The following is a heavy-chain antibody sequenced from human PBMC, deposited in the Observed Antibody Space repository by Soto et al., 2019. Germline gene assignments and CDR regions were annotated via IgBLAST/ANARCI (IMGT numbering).Heavy chain of an antibody. D-gene: IGHD6-13*01. CDR3: TRDMGIAYGMDV. CDR1: GFTFSSYS. Sequence: HPGGSLRLSCAASGFTFSSYSMNWVRQAPGKGLDWVSYIGYGGNIYYADSVRGRFTISRDNARNSLYLQMNSLRDEDTAVYYCTRDMGIAYGMDVWGQGTTVTVSS. CDR2: IGYGGNI. V-gene: IGHV3-48*02. J-gene: IGHJ6*02.